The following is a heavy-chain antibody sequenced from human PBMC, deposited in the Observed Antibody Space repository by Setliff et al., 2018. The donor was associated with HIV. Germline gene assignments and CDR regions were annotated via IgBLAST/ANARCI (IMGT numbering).Heavy chain of an antibody. CDR1: GFTFSNYW. CDR2: INQDGRKK. Sequence: GGSLRLSCAASGFTFSNYWIIWVRQAPGKGLEWVANINQDGRKKYYVDSVKGRFTISRDNAKNSLYLQMNSLTADDTAVYYCARDSGTTMGASGPGYWGQGTLVTVSS. D-gene: IGHD1-26*01. J-gene: IGHJ4*02. V-gene: IGHV3-7*01. CDR3: ARDSGTTMGASGPGY.